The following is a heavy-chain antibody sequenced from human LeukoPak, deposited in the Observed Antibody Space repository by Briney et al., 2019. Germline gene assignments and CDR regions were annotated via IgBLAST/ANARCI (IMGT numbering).Heavy chain of an antibody. J-gene: IGHJ4*02. CDR2: ISSSSSTI. CDR3: ARSGAWYYFDY. Sequence: GGSLRLSCGASGFTFSSYSMNWVRQAPGKGLEWVSYISSSSSTIYYADSVKGRFTISRDNAKNSLYLQMNSLRAEDTAVYYCARSGAWYYFDYWGQGTLVTVSS. V-gene: IGHV3-48*01. D-gene: IGHD2-8*02. CDR1: GFTFSSYS.